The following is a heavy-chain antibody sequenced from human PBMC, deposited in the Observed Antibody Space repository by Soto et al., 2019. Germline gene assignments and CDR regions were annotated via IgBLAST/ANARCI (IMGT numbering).Heavy chain of an antibody. V-gene: IGHV4-39*01. D-gene: IGHD4-17*01. CDR1: GRSISSSSYY. Sequence: SETLSLPCTVSGRSISSSSYYWGWIRQPPGKGLEWIGSIYYSGSTYYNPSLKSRVTISVDTSKNQFSLKLSSVTAADTAVYYCARRGDYGDLFDYWGQGTLVTVSS. CDR2: IYYSGST. J-gene: IGHJ4*02. CDR3: ARRGDYGDLFDY.